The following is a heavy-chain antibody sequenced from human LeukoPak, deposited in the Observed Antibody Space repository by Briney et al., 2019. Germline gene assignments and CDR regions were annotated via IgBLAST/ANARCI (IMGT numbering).Heavy chain of an antibody. J-gene: IGHJ4*02. V-gene: IGHV3-74*01. CDR3: ARQYDYGDYEVDY. D-gene: IGHD4-17*01. CDR1: GFTFSSYW. CDR2: INSDGSST. Sequence: GGSLRLSCAASGFTFSSYWMHWVRHAPGKGLVWVSRINSDGSSTSYADSVKGRFTISRDNAKNTLYLQMNSLRAEDTAVYYCARQYDYGDYEVDYWGQGTLVTVSP.